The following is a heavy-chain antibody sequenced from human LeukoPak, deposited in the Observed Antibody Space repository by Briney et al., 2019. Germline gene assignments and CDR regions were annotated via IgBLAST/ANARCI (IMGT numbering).Heavy chain of an antibody. CDR1: GFTFNDYY. CDR2: INIGGTNT. J-gene: IGHJ5*02. Sequence: PGGSLRLSCAASGFTFNDYYMSWIRQAPGKGLEWLSYINIGGTNTHYADSVKGRFTFSRDNAKKSLYLEMNNLRAEDTAVYYCATDGAGFDTWGQGVLVTVSS. V-gene: IGHV3-11*01. CDR3: ATDGAGFDT.